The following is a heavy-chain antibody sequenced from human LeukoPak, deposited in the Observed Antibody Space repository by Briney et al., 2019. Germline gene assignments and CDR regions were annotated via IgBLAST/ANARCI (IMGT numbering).Heavy chain of an antibody. V-gene: IGHV3-23*01. D-gene: IGHD3-16*01. Sequence: PGGSLRLSCAASGFTFSDYYMSWIRQAPGKGLEWVSSISRSGESTFYADSERGRFTISRDNSKNTVSLQMESLRAEDTALYYCAKDYAVGSIDYWGQGTLVTVSS. CDR2: ISRSGEST. CDR1: GFTFSDYY. CDR3: AKDYAVGSIDY. J-gene: IGHJ4*02.